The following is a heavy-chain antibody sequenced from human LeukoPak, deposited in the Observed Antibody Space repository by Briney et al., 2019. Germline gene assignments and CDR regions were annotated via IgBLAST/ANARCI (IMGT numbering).Heavy chain of an antibody. CDR1: GFTFSNAW. Sequence: GGSLRLSCAASGFTFSNAWMTWVRQAPGQGLEWVGRIKSTSDGGTADYAAPVKGRFTISRDDSKKTLYLQMNSLKTEDTAVYYCTTAPDSFDIWGQGTMVTVSS. CDR2: IKSTSDGGTA. CDR3: TTAPDSFDI. J-gene: IGHJ3*02. V-gene: IGHV3-15*01.